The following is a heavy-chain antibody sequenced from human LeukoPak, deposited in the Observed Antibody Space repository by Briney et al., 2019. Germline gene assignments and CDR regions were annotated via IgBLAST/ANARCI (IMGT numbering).Heavy chain of an antibody. CDR3: ARDRGIVVVITTNYSYYYGLDV. V-gene: IGHV4-30-2*01. CDR2: IYHSGST. CDR1: GGSISSGGYY. D-gene: IGHD3-22*01. J-gene: IGHJ6*01. Sequence: PSETLSLTCTVSGGSISSGGYYWSCIRQPPGKGLECIGYIYHSGSTYYNPSLKSRVTISIDTSKNQFSLKLTSVTAADTAVYYCARDRGIVVVITTNYSYYYGLDVWGQGTTVTVSS.